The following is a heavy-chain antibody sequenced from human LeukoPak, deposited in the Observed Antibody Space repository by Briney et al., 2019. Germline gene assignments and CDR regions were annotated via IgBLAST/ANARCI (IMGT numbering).Heavy chain of an antibody. D-gene: IGHD3-10*01. CDR2: ISSSGSII. Sequence: GGSLRLSCAASGFTFRSCELSWVRQAPAKGLEWVSYISSSGSIIYYADSVKGRFTISRDNSKNTLYLQMSSLRAEDTAVYYCVKARYYGSGLPPSYFDYWGQGTLVTVSS. J-gene: IGHJ4*02. CDR1: GFTFRSCE. V-gene: IGHV3-48*03. CDR3: VKARYYGSGLPPSYFDY.